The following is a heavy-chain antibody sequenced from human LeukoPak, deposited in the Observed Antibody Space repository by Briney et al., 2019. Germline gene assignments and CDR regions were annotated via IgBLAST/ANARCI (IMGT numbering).Heavy chain of an antibody. CDR1: GFTFDDYA. V-gene: IGHV3-9*01. CDR2: ISWNSGSI. J-gene: IGHJ6*02. CDR3: AKAYGSSGSYYNNYYYYGMDV. D-gene: IGHD3-10*01. Sequence: GRSLRLSCAASGFTFDDYAMHWVRHAPGKGLEWVSGISWNSGSIIYADSVKGRFTISRDNAKNSLYLQMNSLRAEDTALYYCAKAYGSSGSYYNNYYYYGMDVWGQGPTVTVAS.